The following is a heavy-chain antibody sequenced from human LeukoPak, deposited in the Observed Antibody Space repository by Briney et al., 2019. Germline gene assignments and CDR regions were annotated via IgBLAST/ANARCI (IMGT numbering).Heavy chain of an antibody. D-gene: IGHD2-2*01. CDR3: ARRGCSSTSCYSTEDAFDI. V-gene: IGHV5-51*01. Sequence: GESLKITCKGSGYSFTSYWIGWVRQMPGKGLEWMGIIYPGDSDTRYSPSFQGQVTTSADKSISTAYLQWSSLKASDTAMYYCARRGCSSTSCYSTEDAFDIWGQGTMVTVSS. J-gene: IGHJ3*02. CDR1: GYSFTSYW. CDR2: IYPGDSDT.